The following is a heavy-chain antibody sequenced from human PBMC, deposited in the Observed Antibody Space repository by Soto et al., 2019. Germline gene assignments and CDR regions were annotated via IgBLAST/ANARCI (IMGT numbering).Heavy chain of an antibody. Sequence: SETLSLTCTVSGGSISSGGYYWSWIRQHPGKGLEWIGYIYYSGSTYYNPSLKSRVTISVNTSKNQFSLKLSSVTAADTAVYYCARGVTTTGTTRPQRIAVFDIWGQGTMVTVSS. V-gene: IGHV4-31*03. J-gene: IGHJ3*02. CDR3: ARGVTTTGTTRPQRIAVFDI. CDR2: IYYSGST. CDR1: GGSISSGGYY. D-gene: IGHD1-1*01.